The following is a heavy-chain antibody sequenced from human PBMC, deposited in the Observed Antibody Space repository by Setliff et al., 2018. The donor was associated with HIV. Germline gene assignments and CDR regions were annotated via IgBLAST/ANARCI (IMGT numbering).Heavy chain of an antibody. V-gene: IGHV3-23*01. D-gene: IGHD6-6*01. CDR3: ARDTGQLVYYFDY. CDR2: ISNNGGKT. CDR1: GFTFSSYA. J-gene: IGHJ4*02. Sequence: PGGSLRLSCAASGFTFSSYAMTWVRQAPGKGLEWVSSISNNGGKTYYADSEKGRFTISRDNLKKRVYLQMSSLRAEGTAVYFCARDTGQLVYYFDYWGQGTLVTVSS.